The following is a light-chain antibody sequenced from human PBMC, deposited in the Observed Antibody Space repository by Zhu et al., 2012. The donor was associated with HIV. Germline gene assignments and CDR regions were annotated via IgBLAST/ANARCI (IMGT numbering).Light chain of an antibody. J-gene: IGKJ2*01. CDR2: GAS. CDR3: QHYVPSPMYT. CDR1: QTVSRNY. Sequence: EIVLTQSPGTLSLSPGERATPSCRASQTVSRNYLAWYQQKPGQAPRFLIYGASRRVTGIPDRFSGSGSGTDFTLTISRLEPEDFAVYYCQHYVPSPMYTFGQGTKLEIK. V-gene: IGKV3-20*01.